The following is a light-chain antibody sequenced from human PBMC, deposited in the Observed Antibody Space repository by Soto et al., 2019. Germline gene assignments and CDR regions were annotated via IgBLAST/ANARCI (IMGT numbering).Light chain of an antibody. CDR1: QSFSSSY. Sequence: EIVLTQSPGTLSLSPGERATLSCRASQSFSSSYLAWYQQKPGQAPRLLIYGTSTRATGIPDRFSGSGSQTDFTLTISRREPEDFAVYYCQQYGSLGTFGQGTRVEIK. J-gene: IGKJ1*01. V-gene: IGKV3-20*01. CDR2: GTS. CDR3: QQYGSLGT.